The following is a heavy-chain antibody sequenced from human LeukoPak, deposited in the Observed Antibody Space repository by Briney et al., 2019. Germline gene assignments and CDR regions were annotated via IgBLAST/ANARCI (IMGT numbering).Heavy chain of an antibody. CDR2: INHSGGT. V-gene: IGHV4-34*01. D-gene: IGHD5-24*01. J-gene: IGHJ4*02. Sequence: SETLSLTCAVYGGSFSGYYWSWIRQPPGKGLEWIGEINHSGGTNYNPSLKSRVTISVDTSKNQFSLKLSSVTAADTAVYYCALRDGYTANDYWGQGTLVTVSS. CDR1: GGSFSGYY. CDR3: ALRDGYTANDY.